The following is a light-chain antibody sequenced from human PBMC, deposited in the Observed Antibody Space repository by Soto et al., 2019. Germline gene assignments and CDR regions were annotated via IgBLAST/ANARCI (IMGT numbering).Light chain of an antibody. CDR3: AAWDDSLSAYV. Sequence: QSVLTQPPSASETPGQRVTISCSGSSSNIGSNFVYWFQQLPGAAPKLLIYRNNQRPSGVPDRFSGSKSGTSASLAISGLRSENEADYYCAAWDDSLSAYVFGTGTKVT. CDR1: SSNIGSNF. V-gene: IGLV1-47*01. J-gene: IGLJ1*01. CDR2: RNN.